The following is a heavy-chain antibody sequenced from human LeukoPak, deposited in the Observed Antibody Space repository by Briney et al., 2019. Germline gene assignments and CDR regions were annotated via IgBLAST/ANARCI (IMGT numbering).Heavy chain of an antibody. V-gene: IGHV3-53*01. J-gene: IGHJ4*02. CDR3: ARGVEPLAANTLAY. CDR2: LYSDGNT. Sequence: PGGSLRLSCAASGFTVITNDMTWVRQAPRKGLEWVSVLYSDGNTKYADSVQGRFTISRDNSKNTLYLEMNSLSPDDTAVYYCARGVEPLAANTLAYWGQGTLVTVSS. CDR1: GFTVITND. D-gene: IGHD1-14*01.